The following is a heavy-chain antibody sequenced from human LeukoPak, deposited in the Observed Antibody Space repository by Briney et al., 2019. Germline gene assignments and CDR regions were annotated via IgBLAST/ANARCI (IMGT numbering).Heavy chain of an antibody. V-gene: IGHV4-34*01. CDR3: ARGFRGYCSGGSCYRKVLFDY. J-gene: IGHJ4*02. D-gene: IGHD2-15*01. Sequence: PSENLSLTCAVYGGSFSGYYWSWIRQPPGKGLEWIGEINHSGSTNYNPSLKSRVTISVDTSKNQFSLKLSSVTAADTAVYYCARGFRGYCSGGSCYRKVLFDYWGQGTLVTVSS. CDR2: INHSGST. CDR1: GGSFSGYY.